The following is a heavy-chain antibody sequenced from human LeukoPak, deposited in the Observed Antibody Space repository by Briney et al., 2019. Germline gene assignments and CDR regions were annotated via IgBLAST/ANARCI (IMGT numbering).Heavy chain of an antibody. CDR1: GFTFSRYG. Sequence: GGSLRLSCAASGFTFSRYGMHWVRQAPGKGLEWVAVIWSDGNNKEHGDSVKGRFTISRDNSKNTLYLQMNSLRAEDTAVYYCARQTGDSWLLPHYDYWGQGTLVTVSS. CDR2: IWSDGNNK. V-gene: IGHV3-33*01. CDR3: ARQTGDSWLLPHYDY. D-gene: IGHD6-19*01. J-gene: IGHJ4*02.